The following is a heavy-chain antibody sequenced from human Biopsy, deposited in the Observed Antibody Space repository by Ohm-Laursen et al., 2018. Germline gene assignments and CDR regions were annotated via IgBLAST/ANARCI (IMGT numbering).Heavy chain of an antibody. J-gene: IGHJ5*02. D-gene: IGHD3-10*01. CDR2: IFYDGSNT. CDR1: GFTFNNYG. CDR3: AKGRSGGTGHGNWFDP. V-gene: IGHV3-30*18. Sequence: SSLRLSCAASGFTFNNYGMQWVRQAPGKGLERVAFIFYDGSNTYYADSVKGRFTISRDNSRDTLYLQMSSLRAEDTAVYYCAKGRSGGTGHGNWFDPWGQGTLVIVSS.